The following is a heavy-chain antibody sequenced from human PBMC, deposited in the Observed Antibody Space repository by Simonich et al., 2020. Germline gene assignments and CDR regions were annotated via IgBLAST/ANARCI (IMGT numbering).Heavy chain of an antibody. Sequence: QVQLVQAGAEVKKPGASVKVSCKASGYTFTGYYMHWVQQAPGQGLGWMRRTNPNSGGPNYSTKFQGRVNMTSDTSISTAYKELSRLRSDDTAVYYCATGIAARYYYYGMDVWGQGTTVTVSS. D-gene: IGHD6-6*01. CDR3: ATGIAARYYYYGMDV. CDR1: GYTFTGYY. CDR2: TNPNSGGP. J-gene: IGHJ6*02. V-gene: IGHV1-2*06.